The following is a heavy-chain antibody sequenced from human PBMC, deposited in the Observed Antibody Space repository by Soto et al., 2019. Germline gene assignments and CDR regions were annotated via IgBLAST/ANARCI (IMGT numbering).Heavy chain of an antibody. Sequence: QVQLVQSGAEVKKPGSSVKVSCKASGGTFSSYAISWVRQAPGQGLEWMGGIIPIFGTANYAQKFHGRVTITADDSTSTAYMELSSLRYEDTAVYYWASSARVAVAFPSQDAFDIWGQGTMVTVSS. CDR3: ASSARVAVAFPSQDAFDI. J-gene: IGHJ3*02. CDR2: IIPIFGTA. D-gene: IGHD6-19*01. V-gene: IGHV1-69*12. CDR1: GGTFSSYA.